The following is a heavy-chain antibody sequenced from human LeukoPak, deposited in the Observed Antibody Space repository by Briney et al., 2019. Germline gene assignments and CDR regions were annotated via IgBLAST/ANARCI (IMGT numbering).Heavy chain of an antibody. CDR2: ISGSGDNT. J-gene: IGHJ4*02. D-gene: IGHD3-22*01. CDR1: GFTFSSYA. CDR3: AKGSYYDSSGSFYFDY. Sequence: GGSLRLSCAASGFTFSSYAMSWVRKAPGKGLEWVSGISGSGDNTYYADSVKGRFTISRDNSKNTLYVQVNSLGTEDTAAYYCAKGSYYDSSGSFYFDYWGQGTLVTVSS. V-gene: IGHV3-23*01.